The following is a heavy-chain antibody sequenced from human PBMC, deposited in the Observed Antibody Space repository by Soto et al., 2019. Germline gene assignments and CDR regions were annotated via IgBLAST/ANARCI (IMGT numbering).Heavy chain of an antibody. CDR1: GFTFRTYG. J-gene: IGHJ4*02. V-gene: IGHV3-30*03. Sequence: QVQLVESGGGVVQPGRSLRLSCAASGFTFRTYGMHWVRQAPGKGLEWVAVISLNGGYQHYADFVKGRFTISRDDSKNMVFLQLNSLRPEDTAVYACASSGGTSLLRGYFVSWGQGTLVTVSS. CDR3: ASSGGTSLLRGYFVS. D-gene: IGHD3-9*01. CDR2: ISLNGGYQ.